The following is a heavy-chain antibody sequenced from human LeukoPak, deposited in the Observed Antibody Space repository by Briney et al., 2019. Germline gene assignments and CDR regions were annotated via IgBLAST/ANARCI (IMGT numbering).Heavy chain of an antibody. D-gene: IGHD6-19*01. Sequence: GGSLRLSCVASGFTFSSYSMNWVRQAPGKGLGWVSFISTSSSYIYYADSVKGRFTISRDNAKNSLYLQMNSLRAEDTAVYYCAKEVENSSGWYSHFDYWGQGTLVTVSS. V-gene: IGHV3-21*01. J-gene: IGHJ4*02. CDR1: GFTFSSYS. CDR2: ISTSSSYI. CDR3: AKEVENSSGWYSHFDY.